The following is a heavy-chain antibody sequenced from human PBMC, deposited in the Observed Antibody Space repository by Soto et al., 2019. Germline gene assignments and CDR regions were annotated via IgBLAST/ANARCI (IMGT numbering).Heavy chain of an antibody. CDR2: IIPIFGTA. CDR3: ASTIFGVVIMDYYYGHDV. D-gene: IGHD3-3*01. J-gene: IGHJ6*02. Sequence: SVKVYWKASGGTFSSYAISWVRQAPGQGLEWMGGIIPIFGTANYAQKFQGRVTITADESTSTAYMELSSLRSEDTAVYYCASTIFGVVIMDYYYGHDVSSQRTTVTVSS. CDR1: GGTFSSYA. V-gene: IGHV1-69*13.